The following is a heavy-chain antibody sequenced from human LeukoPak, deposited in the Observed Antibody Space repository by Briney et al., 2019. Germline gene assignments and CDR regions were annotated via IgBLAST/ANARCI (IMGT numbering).Heavy chain of an antibody. CDR2: INHSGST. CDR1: GGSFSGYY. J-gene: IGHJ4*02. D-gene: IGHD6-13*01. V-gene: IGHV4-34*01. CDR3: ARGFAAARLFDY. Sequence: PSETLSLTCALYGGSFSGYYWSWIRQPPGKGLEWIGEINHSGSTNYNPSLKSRVTISVDTSKNQFSLNLSSVTAADTAVYYCARGFAAARLFDYWGQGTLVTVSS.